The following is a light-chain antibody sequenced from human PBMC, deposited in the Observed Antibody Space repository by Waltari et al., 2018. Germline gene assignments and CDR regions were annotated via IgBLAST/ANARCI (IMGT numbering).Light chain of an antibody. Sequence: QSALTQPASVSGSPGQSITISCTGTRSDVGGYNYVSWYQQDPGKAPKLMIFDVNMRPAWVSTRFSGAKSGNTASLTISVLQAEDEADYYCSSYTVSSTHELFGGGTSLTVL. V-gene: IGLV2-14*03. CDR3: SSYTVSSTHEL. J-gene: IGLJ2*01. CDR1: RSDVGGYNY. CDR2: DVN.